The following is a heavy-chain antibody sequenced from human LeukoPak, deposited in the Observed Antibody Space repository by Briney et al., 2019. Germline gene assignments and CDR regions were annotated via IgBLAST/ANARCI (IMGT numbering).Heavy chain of an antibody. CDR1: GGSISSSSYY. J-gene: IGHJ4*02. CDR2: IYYSGST. Sequence: SETLSLTCTVSGGSISSSSYYWGWIRQPPGKGLEWIGSIYYSGSTYYNPSLKSRVTISVDTSKNQFSLKLSSVTAADTAVYYCARATSFIAVAAFDYWGQGTLVTVSS. D-gene: IGHD6-19*01. V-gene: IGHV4-39*07. CDR3: ARATSFIAVAAFDY.